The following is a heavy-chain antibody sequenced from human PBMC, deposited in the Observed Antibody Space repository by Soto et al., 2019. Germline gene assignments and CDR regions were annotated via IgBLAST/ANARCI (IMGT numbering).Heavy chain of an antibody. J-gene: IGHJ6*04. CDR2: ISSRNGHI. CDR1: CFNFSNYS. Sequence: PGGSLTLSSAASCFNFSNYSMNWVRQAPGKGLESVTSISSRNGHIAYAYSVKGRATSSSDNSKNSLFLQCNSLRAEVTARYYRARGVVSSWVYSFYGMDIWGTGTTVTISS. D-gene: IGHD2-15*01. V-gene: IGHV3-21*06. CDR3: ARGVVSSWVYSFYGMDI.